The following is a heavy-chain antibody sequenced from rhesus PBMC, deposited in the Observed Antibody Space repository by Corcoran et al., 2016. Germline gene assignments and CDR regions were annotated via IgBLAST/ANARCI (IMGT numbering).Heavy chain of an antibody. Sequence: EVQWVDSGGGWAQPGGSLRSSGEAFGFPSGDYYMIGFRQPRGKGLWWVSTNSSASRYIYYADSVKGRFTISRDNAKNSLSLQMNSLKIEDTAVYYCTRGGSSIFDYWGQGVLVTVSS. CDR2: NSSASRYI. V-gene: IGHV3S4*01. CDR3: TRGGSSIFDY. J-gene: IGHJ4*01. D-gene: IGHD4-29*01. CDR1: GFPSGDYY.